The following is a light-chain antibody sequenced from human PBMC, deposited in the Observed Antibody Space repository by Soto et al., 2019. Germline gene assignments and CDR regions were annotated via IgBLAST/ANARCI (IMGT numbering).Light chain of an antibody. CDR3: QQRSDWPLT. J-gene: IGKJ4*01. CDR2: DAS. CDR1: QNVNTF. Sequence: EIVLTQSPATLSLSPGERATLSCMASQNVNTFLAWYQQKPGQVPRVLIYDASNRATGIPARFSGSGSGTDFTLPISGLEPEDFAVYYCQQRSDWPLTFGGGTKVEIK. V-gene: IGKV3-11*01.